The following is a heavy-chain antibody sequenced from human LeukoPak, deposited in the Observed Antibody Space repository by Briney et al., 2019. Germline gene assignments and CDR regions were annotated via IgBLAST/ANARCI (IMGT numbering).Heavy chain of an antibody. J-gene: IGHJ4*02. D-gene: IGHD5-18*01. CDR2: IYYSGST. CDR3: ARGRLFRYSYRMFDY. Sequence: SETLSLTCTVSGGSISSYYWSWIRQPPGKRLEWIGYIYYSGSTNYNPSLKSRVTISVDTSKNQFSLKLSSVTAADTAVYYCARGRLFRYSYRMFDYWGQGTLVTVSS. CDR1: GGSISSYY. V-gene: IGHV4-59*01.